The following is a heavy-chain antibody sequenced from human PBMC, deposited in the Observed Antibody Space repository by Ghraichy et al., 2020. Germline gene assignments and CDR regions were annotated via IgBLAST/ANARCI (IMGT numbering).Heavy chain of an antibody. CDR2: IKQDGSEK. CDR1: GFTFSSYW. V-gene: IGHV3-7*01. CDR3: ARGSPGWLLSPWGNWFDP. J-gene: IGHJ5*02. Sequence: GGSLRLSCAASGFTFSSYWMSWVRQAPGKGLEWVANIKQDGSEKYYVDSVKGRFTISRDNAKNSLYLQMNSLRAEDTAVYYCARGSPGWLLSPWGNWFDPWGQGTLVTVSS. D-gene: IGHD3-9*01.